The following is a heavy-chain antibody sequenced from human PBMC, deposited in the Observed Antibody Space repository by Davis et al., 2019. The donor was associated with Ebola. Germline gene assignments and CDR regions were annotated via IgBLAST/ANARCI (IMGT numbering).Heavy chain of an antibody. J-gene: IGHJ5*02. CDR1: GFTFSSYG. CDR3: ARDLEYSSSS. CDR2: IWYDGSNK. Sequence: GESLKISCAASGFTFSSYGMHWVRQAPGKGLEWVAVIWYDGSNKYYADSVKGRFTISRDNSKNTLYLQMNSLRAEDTAVYYCARDLEYSSSSWGQGTLVTVSS. D-gene: IGHD6-6*01. V-gene: IGHV3-33*01.